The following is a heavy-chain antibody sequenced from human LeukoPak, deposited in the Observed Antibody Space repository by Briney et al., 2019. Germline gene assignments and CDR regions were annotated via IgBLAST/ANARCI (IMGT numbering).Heavy chain of an antibody. Sequence: ASVTVSCKASGYTFTSYDINWVRQATGQGLEWMGWMNPNSGNTGYAQKFQGRVTITRNTSISTAYMELSSLRSEDTAVYYCARGRVPWTIVGATERGFGWFDPWGQGTLVTVSS. D-gene: IGHD1-26*01. CDR2: MNPNSGNT. J-gene: IGHJ5*02. V-gene: IGHV1-8*03. CDR1: GYTFTSYD. CDR3: ARGRVPWTIVGATERGFGWFDP.